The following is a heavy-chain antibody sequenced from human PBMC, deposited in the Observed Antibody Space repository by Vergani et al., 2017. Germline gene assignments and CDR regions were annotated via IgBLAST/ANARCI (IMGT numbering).Heavy chain of an antibody. CDR2: ISSSSTYI. CDR3: ASARLLPAAHYYFDY. Sequence: EVQLVESGGGLVKPGGSLRLSCAASGFIFSSYSMNWVRQAPGKGLEWVSSISSSSTYIYYADSVKGRFTISRDNAKNSLYLQMNSLRAEDTAVYYCASARLLPAAHYYFDYWGQGTLVTVSS. CDR1: GFIFSSYS. J-gene: IGHJ4*02. D-gene: IGHD2-2*01. V-gene: IGHV3-21*01.